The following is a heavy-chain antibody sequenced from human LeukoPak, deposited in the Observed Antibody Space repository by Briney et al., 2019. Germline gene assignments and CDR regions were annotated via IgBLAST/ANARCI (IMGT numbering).Heavy chain of an antibody. CDR2: INSDGSST. CDR3: EREGADYYDSSGYYPSWYFDL. CDR1: GFTFSSYW. Sequence: GGSLRLSCAASGFTFSSYWMHWVRQAPGKGLVWVSRINSDGSSTSYADSVKGRFTISRDNAKNTLYLQMNSLRAEDTAVYYCEREGADYYDSSGYYPSWYFDLWGRGTLVTVSS. D-gene: IGHD3-22*01. V-gene: IGHV3-74*01. J-gene: IGHJ2*01.